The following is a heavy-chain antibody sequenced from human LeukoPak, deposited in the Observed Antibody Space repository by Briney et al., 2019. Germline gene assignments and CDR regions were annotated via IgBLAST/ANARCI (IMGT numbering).Heavy chain of an antibody. CDR1: GGSFSGDF. D-gene: IGHD3-3*01. J-gene: IGHJ3*02. CDR2: IYYSGSI. CDR3: ARGRTPSIILRADI. Sequence: SETLSLTCAVYGGSFSGDFWSWIRQSPGKGLEWIGSIYYSGSIYYNPSLKSRVTISVDTSKNQFSLKLSSVTAADTAVYYCARGRTPSIILRADIWGQGTMVTVSS. V-gene: IGHV4-34*01.